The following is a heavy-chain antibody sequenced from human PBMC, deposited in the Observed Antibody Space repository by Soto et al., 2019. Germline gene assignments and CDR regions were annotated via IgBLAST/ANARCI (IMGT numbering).Heavy chain of an antibody. CDR3: AKDGHHPPLTACVPP. D-gene: IGHD1-20*01. Sequence: GGSLRLSCAASGFTFSSYGMHWFRQGPGKGLEWVAVIWYDGSNKYYADSVKGRFTISRDNSKNTLYLQMNSLRAEDTAVYYWAKDGHHPPLTACVPPSAHGPPLTVSS. V-gene: IGHV3-33*06. CDR2: IWYDGSNK. CDR1: GFTFSSYG. J-gene: IGHJ5*02.